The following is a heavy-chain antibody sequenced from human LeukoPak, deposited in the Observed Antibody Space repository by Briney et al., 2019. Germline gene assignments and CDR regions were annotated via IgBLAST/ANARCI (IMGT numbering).Heavy chain of an antibody. CDR2: LRYDGNNK. D-gene: IGHD2-2*01. Sequence: GGSLRLSCAASGFTFSSYGMHWVRQAPGKGRGWVAFLRYDGNNKYYADSVKGRFTISRDNYKNTLYLQMNSLRAEDTAVYYCAKGLDIVVVPAAPGDYYYMDVWGKGTTVTVSS. CDR1: GFTFSSYG. V-gene: IGHV3-30*02. CDR3: AKGLDIVVVPAAPGDYYYMDV. J-gene: IGHJ6*03.